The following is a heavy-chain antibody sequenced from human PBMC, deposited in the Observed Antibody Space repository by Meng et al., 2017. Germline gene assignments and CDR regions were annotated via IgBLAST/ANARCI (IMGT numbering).Heavy chain of an antibody. V-gene: IGHV1-69*13. CDR3: ARAQYSSSSNDTFDI. Sequence: SVKVSCKASGGTFSSYAISWVRQAPGQGLEWMGGIIPIFGTVNYAQKFQGRVTITADESTSTAYMELSSLRSEDTAVYYCARAQYSSSSNDTFDIWGQGTMVTVSS. D-gene: IGHD6-6*01. CDR2: IIPIFGTV. CDR1: GGTFSSYA. J-gene: IGHJ3*02.